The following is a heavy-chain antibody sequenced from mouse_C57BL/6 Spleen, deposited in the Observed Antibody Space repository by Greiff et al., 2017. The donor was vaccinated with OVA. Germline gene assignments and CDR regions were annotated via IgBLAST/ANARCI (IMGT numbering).Heavy chain of an antibody. J-gene: IGHJ1*03. CDR1: GFTFSDYG. D-gene: IGHD1-1*01. CDR3: ARGPHYYGSSYGYFDV. Sequence: EVQGVESGGGLVKPGGSLKLSCAASGFTFSDYGMHWVRQAPEKGLEWVAYISSGSSTIYYADTVKGRFTISRDNAKNTLFLQMTSLRSEDTAMYYCARGPHYYGSSYGYFDVWCTGTTVTVSS. CDR2: ISSGSSTI. V-gene: IGHV5-17*01.